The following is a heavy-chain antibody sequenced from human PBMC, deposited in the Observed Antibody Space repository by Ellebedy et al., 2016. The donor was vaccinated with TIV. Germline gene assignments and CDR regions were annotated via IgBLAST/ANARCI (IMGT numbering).Heavy chain of an antibody. J-gene: IGHJ4*02. D-gene: IGHD2-15*01. V-gene: IGHV3-74*01. CDR1: GFTFSNYW. CDR2: ITTDCTSS. Sequence: GESLKISCEASGFTFSNYWMHWVRQAPGEALVWVSRITTDCTSSTYADSVKGRFTISRDNAKNTLYLQKNSLRAEDTAVYYCARNSFCSGGDCYALGYWGQGTLVTVSS. CDR3: ARNSFCSGGDCYALGY.